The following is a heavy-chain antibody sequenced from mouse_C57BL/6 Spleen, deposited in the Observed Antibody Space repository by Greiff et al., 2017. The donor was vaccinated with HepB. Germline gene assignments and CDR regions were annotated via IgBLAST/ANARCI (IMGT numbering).Heavy chain of an antibody. CDR3: ARRFITTVVATDYYAMDY. V-gene: IGHV14-2*01. D-gene: IGHD1-1*01. Sequence: EVQRVESGAELVKPGASVKLSCTASGFNIKDYYMHWVKQRTEQGLEWIGRIDPEDGETKYAPKFQGKATITADTSSNTAYLQLSSLTSEDTAVYYCARRFITTVVATDYYAMDYWGQGTSVTVSS. CDR2: IDPEDGET. CDR1: GFNIKDYY. J-gene: IGHJ4*01.